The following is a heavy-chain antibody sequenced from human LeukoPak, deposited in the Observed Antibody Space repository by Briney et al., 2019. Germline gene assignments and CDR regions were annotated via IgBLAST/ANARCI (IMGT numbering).Heavy chain of an antibody. V-gene: IGHV3-43D*03. D-gene: IGHD5-12*01. Sequence: GGSLRLSCAASGFTFSTYAMSWVRQAPGKGLQWVSLISWDGGSTYYADSVKGRFTISRDNSRNSLYLQMNSLRAEDTALYYCAKGASMGYSGHDFLDYHYMDVWGKGTTVTVSS. CDR1: GFTFSTYA. CDR2: ISWDGGST. J-gene: IGHJ6*03. CDR3: AKGASMGYSGHDFLDYHYMDV.